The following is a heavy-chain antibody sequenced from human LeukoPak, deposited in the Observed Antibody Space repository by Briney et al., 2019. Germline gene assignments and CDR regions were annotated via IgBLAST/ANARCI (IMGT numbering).Heavy chain of an antibody. CDR2: VDPEDGET. CDR1: GYTFTDYY. J-gene: IGHJ6*03. D-gene: IGHD2-2*01. V-gene: IGHV1-69-2*01. Sequence: ASVKVSCKVSGYTFTDYYMHWVQQAPGKGLEWMGLVDPEDGETIYAEKFQGRVTITADTSKDTAYMELSSLRSEDTAVYYCATAGISKCSSTSCYESIFNYYYYYMDVWGKGTTVTVSS. CDR3: ATAGISKCSSTSCYESIFNYYYYYMDV.